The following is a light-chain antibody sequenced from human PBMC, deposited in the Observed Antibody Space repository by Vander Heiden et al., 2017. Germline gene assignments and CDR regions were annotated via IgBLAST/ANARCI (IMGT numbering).Light chain of an antibody. CDR2: GAS. V-gene: IGKV3-15*01. CDR1: QSVSSN. J-gene: IGKJ3*01. CDR3: QQYNNWPFT. Sequence: ELVMTQSPATLSVSPGERATLSCRASQSVSSNLAWYQQKFGQAPRLLISGASTRATGIPARFSGSGSGTEFTLTISSLQSEDFAVYYCQQYNNWPFTFGPGTKVDIK.